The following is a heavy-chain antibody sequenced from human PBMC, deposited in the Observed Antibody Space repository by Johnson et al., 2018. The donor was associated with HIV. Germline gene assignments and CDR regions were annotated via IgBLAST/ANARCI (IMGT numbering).Heavy chain of an antibody. V-gene: IGHV3-11*01. J-gene: IGHJ3*02. CDR2: IRSSGSTI. CDR1: GFTFSDYY. D-gene: IGHD5-12*01. CDR3: TTESGYSGYDWQRGAFDI. Sequence: QVQLVESGGGLVKPGGSLRLSCAASGFTFSDYYMSWIRQAPGKVLEWVSYIRSSGSTIYYADSVKGRFTISRDDSKNTLYLQMNILKTEDTAVYYCTTESGYSGYDWQRGAFDIWGQGTMVTVSS.